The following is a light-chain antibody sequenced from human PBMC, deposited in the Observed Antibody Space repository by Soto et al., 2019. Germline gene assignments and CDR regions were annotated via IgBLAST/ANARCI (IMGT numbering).Light chain of an antibody. J-gene: IGKJ5*01. CDR3: QHYGTSPPIT. V-gene: IGKV3-20*01. Sequence: DIVLAHSPGTLSLSPGERATLSCRASQSVSPTYLAWYQQKPGQAPRLLIYGASSRASGIPDRFSGSGSGTDFSLTISRLEPEDFAVSYCQHYGTSPPITFGHGTRLEIK. CDR2: GAS. CDR1: QSVSPTY.